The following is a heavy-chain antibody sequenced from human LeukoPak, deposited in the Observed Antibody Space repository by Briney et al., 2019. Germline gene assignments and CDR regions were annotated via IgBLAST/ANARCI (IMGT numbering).Heavy chain of an antibody. Sequence: GGALRLSCAASGFTFSSYGMHWVRQAPGKGLEWVADISDDGRNKYYADAVKGGFTISRDNAKNTLYLQMNSLRAEDTAVYYCAKAYYDFWSGYYVPGWFDPWGQGTLVTVSS. CDR2: ISDDGRNK. CDR1: GFTFSSYG. J-gene: IGHJ5*02. D-gene: IGHD3-3*01. V-gene: IGHV3-30*18. CDR3: AKAYYDFWSGYYVPGWFDP.